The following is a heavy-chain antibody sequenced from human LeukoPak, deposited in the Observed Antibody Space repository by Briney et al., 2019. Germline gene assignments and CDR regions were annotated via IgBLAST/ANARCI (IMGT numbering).Heavy chain of an antibody. CDR1: GGSISSGSYY. Sequence: SETLSLTCTVSGGSISSGSYYWSWIRQPAGKGLEWIGRIYTSGSTNYNPSLKSRVTISVDTSKNQFSLKLSSVTAADTAVYYCARGGECSGGSCYPYFDNWGQGTLVTVSS. CDR2: IYTSGST. D-gene: IGHD2-15*01. V-gene: IGHV4-61*02. J-gene: IGHJ4*02. CDR3: ARGGECSGGSCYPYFDN.